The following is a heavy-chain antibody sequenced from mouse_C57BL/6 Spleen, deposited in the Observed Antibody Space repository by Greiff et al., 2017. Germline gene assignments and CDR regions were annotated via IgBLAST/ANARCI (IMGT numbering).Heavy chain of an antibody. D-gene: IGHD1-1*01. CDR2: IYPGSGST. Sequence: QVQLQQPGAELVKPGASVTMSCKASGYTFPRYWLTWVKQRPGQGLEWIGDIYPGSGSTNYNEKFQSKATLTVDTSSSTAYMQLSRLTSEDSAVYYCARYNYGRRGYFDYWGQGTTLTVSS. CDR3: ARYNYGRRGYFDY. J-gene: IGHJ2*01. V-gene: IGHV1-55*01. CDR1: GYTFPRYW.